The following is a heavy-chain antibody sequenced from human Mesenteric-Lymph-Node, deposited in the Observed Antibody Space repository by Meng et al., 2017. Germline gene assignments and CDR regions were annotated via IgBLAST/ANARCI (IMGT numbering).Heavy chain of an antibody. J-gene: IGHJ4*02. CDR2: INNDGSST. CDR3: FWLGESHN. Sequence: EVQLVESGGALVQPGGSLRLSCAASGFTFSSHWMHWVRQAPGKGLVWVSRINNDGSSTTYADSVRGRFTISRDNPKNTLYLQMNSLRAEDTAVYYCFWLGESHNWGQGALVTVSS. CDR1: GFTFSSHW. D-gene: IGHD3-10*01. V-gene: IGHV3-74*01.